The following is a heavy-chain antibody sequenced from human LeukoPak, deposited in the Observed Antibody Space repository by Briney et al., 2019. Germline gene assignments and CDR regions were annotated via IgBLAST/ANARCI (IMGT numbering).Heavy chain of an antibody. CDR2: ITSSGRIR. Sequence: GGSLRLSCAASGFAFSNYEMNWVRQAPGEGLEWVAYITSSGRIRYYADSVKGRFTISRDNAKNSLYLQMNSLRAEDTAVYYCASTGGYGSGTYDYYYFGMDVWGQGTTVTVSS. D-gene: IGHD3-10*01. CDR3: ASTGGYGSGTYDYYYFGMDV. CDR1: GFAFSNYE. V-gene: IGHV3-48*03. J-gene: IGHJ6*02.